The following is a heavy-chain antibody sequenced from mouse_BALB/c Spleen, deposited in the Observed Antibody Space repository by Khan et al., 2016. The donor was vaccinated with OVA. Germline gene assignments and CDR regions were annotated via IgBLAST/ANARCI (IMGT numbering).Heavy chain of an antibody. CDR2: ISYSGST. J-gene: IGHJ2*01. V-gene: IGHV3-2*02. CDR3: VRTARIKY. D-gene: IGHD1-2*01. CDR1: GYSITSGYG. Sequence: VQLQQSGPGLVKPSQSLSLTCTVTGYSITSGYGWNWIRQFPGNKLEWMGYISYSGSTNYNPSLKSRISITRDTSKNQFFLQLNSVTTEDTATYYCVRTARIKYWGLGTTLTVSS.